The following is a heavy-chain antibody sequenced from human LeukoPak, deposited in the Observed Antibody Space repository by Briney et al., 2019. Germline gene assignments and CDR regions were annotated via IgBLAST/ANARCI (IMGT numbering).Heavy chain of an antibody. CDR1: GFTFSSYA. J-gene: IGHJ4*02. Sequence: GGSLRLSCAASGFTFSSYAMSWVRQAPGKGLEWVSGISGSGANIYYADSVKGRFTISRDNFKNTLYLQMNSLRAEDTAVYYCAKDSPYGGSFYYIDYWGQGTLVTVSS. V-gene: IGHV3-23*01. CDR2: ISGSGANI. D-gene: IGHD2/OR15-2a*01. CDR3: AKDSPYGGSFYYIDY.